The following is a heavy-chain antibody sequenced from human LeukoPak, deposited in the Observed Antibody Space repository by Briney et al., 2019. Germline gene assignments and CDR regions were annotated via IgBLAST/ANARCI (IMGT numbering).Heavy chain of an antibody. D-gene: IGHD3-10*01. CDR2: ISYSGSSK. V-gene: IGHV3-30*18. CDR1: GFTFSTHG. CDR3: AKDSGSNTFDN. Sequence: GGSLRLSCEASGFTFSTHGMHWVRLAPGQGLDWVAVISYSGSSKECADSVKGRFTISRDNSKSTLYLQRNSLRAADTAVYYCAKDSGSNTFDNWGQGTLVTVAS. J-gene: IGHJ3*02.